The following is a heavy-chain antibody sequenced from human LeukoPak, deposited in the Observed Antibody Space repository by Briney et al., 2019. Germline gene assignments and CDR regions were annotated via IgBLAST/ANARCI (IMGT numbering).Heavy chain of an antibody. J-gene: IGHJ5*02. Sequence: ASVKVSCKASGYTFTGYYMHWVRQAPGQGLEWMGWINPNSGGTNYAQKFQGRVTMTRDTSISTAYMELSRLRSDDTTVYYCARDYYGSGWSNKDPWGQGTLVTVSS. CDR1: GYTFTGYY. CDR2: INPNSGGT. V-gene: IGHV1-2*02. CDR3: ARDYYGSGWSNKDP. D-gene: IGHD3-10*01.